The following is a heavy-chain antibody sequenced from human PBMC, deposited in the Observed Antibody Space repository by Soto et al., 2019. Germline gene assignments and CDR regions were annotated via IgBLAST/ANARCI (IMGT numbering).Heavy chain of an antibody. CDR1: GYTFTSYA. D-gene: IGHD4-4*01. CDR3: ARDPGSKNYFDY. J-gene: IGHJ4*02. Sequence: ASVKVSCKASGYTFTSYAMHWVRQAPGQRLEWMGWINAGNGNTKYSQKFQGRVTITRDTSASTAYMELSSLRSEDTAVYYCARDPGSKNYFDYWGQGTLVTVSS. CDR2: INAGNGNT. V-gene: IGHV1-3*01.